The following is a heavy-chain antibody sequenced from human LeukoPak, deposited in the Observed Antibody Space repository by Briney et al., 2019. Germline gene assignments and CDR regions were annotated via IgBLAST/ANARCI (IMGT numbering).Heavy chain of an antibody. CDR3: ARDPGDYIWGSYRYTGSFDY. J-gene: IGHJ4*02. CDR1: GFTFSSYG. V-gene: IGHV3-33*01. D-gene: IGHD3-16*02. Sequence: GGSLRLSCAASGFTFSSYGMHWVRQAPGKGLEWVAVIWYDGSNKYYADSVKGRFTISRDNSKNTLYLQMNNLRAEDTAVYYCARDPGDYIWGSYRYTGSFDYWGQGTLVTVSS. CDR2: IWYDGSNK.